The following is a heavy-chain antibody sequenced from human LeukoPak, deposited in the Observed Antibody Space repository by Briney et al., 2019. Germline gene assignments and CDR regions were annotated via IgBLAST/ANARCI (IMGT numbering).Heavy chain of an antibody. CDR2: ISSSSTYK. CDR3: ARGGVGLVIIPGWEYDYYGMDV. Sequence: GGSLRLSCAASGFTLSSYSMNWVRQAPGKGLEWVSSISSSSTYKYYADSVKGRFTISRDNAKNSLYLQMNSLRAEDTAVYYCARGGVGLVIIPGWEYDYYGMDVWGQGTTVTVSS. D-gene: IGHD3/OR15-3a*01. J-gene: IGHJ6*02. CDR1: GFTLSSYS. V-gene: IGHV3-21*01.